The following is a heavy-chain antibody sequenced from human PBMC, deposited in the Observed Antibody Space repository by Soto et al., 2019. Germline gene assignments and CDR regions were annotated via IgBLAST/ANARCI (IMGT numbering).Heavy chain of an antibody. Sequence: PGGSLRLSCAASGFTFGDYYMSWIRQAPGKGLEWVLYISSSGSTIYYADSVKGRFTISRDNAKNSLYLQMNSLRAEDTAVYYCARVCRGSSWYSSQYYFDDWGQGTLVPVAS. CDR2: ISSSGSTI. J-gene: IGHJ4*02. CDR3: ARVCRGSSWYSSQYYFDD. D-gene: IGHD6-13*01. CDR1: GFTFGDYY. V-gene: IGHV3-11*01.